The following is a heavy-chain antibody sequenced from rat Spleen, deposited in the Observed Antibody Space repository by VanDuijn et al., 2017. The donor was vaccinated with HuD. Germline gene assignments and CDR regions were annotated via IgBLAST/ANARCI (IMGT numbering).Heavy chain of an antibody. CDR3: TRANYPGITSVMDA. D-gene: IGHD1-4*01. V-gene: IGHV5-31*01. CDR2: ITNTGGST. J-gene: IGHJ4*01. Sequence: EVQLVESGGGLVQPGRSLKLSCVASGFTFNNYWMTWIRQAPGKGLEWVASITNTGGSTYYPDSVKGRFTISRDNAKSTLYLQMNSLRSEDTATYYCTRANYPGITSVMDAWGQGASVTVSS. CDR1: GFTFNNYW.